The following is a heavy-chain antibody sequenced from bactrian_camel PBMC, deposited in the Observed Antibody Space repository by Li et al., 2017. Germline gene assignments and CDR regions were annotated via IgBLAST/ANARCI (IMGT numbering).Heavy chain of an antibody. CDR1: QYTQIRNC. D-gene: IGHD2*01. CDR3: AAGPDHKLCPGRWYNDTWKFFGG. J-gene: IGHJ6*01. CDR2: LDADGRTT. Sequence: HVQLVESGGGSVQIGDSLRLSCDVSQYTQIRNCMGWARQAPGKEREVVAVLDADGRTTLYRDSVTGRFTISQEHSNNTLYLQMNSLKPEDTAMYYCAAGPDHKLCPGRWYNDTWKFFGGWGRGTQVTVS. V-gene: IGHV3S6*01.